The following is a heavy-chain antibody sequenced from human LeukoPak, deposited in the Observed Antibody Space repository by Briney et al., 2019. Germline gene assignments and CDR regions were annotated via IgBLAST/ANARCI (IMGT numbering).Heavy chain of an antibody. J-gene: IGHJ6*02. CDR2: IYYSGST. CDR3: ARGRRELLPASYYYYYYGMDV. CDR1: GGSISSYY. D-gene: IGHD3-10*01. V-gene: IGHV4-59*01. Sequence: PSETLSLTCTVSGGSISSYYWSWIRQPPGKGLEWIGYIYYSGSTNYNPSLKSRVTISVDTSKNQFSLKLSSVTAADTAVYYCARGRRELLPASYYYYYYGMDVWGQGTTVTVSS.